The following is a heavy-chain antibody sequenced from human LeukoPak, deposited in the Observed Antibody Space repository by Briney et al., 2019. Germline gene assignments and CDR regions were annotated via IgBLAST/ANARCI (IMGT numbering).Heavy chain of an antibody. CDR1: GGSFSGYY. V-gene: IGHV4-34*01. J-gene: IGHJ6*02. CDR2: INHSGST. D-gene: IGHD2-2*01. Sequence: PSETLSLTCAVYGGSFSGYYWSWIRQPPGKGLEWIGEINHSGSTNYNPSLKSRVTISVDTSKNQFSLKLSSVTAADTAVYYCARLNIVVVPAAAPLHIDYYYGMDVWGQGTTVTVSS. CDR3: ARLNIVVVPAAAPLHIDYYYGMDV.